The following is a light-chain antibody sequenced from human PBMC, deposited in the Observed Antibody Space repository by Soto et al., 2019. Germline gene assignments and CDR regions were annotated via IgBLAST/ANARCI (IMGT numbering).Light chain of an antibody. CDR1: QGISSV. CDR2: DAS. V-gene: IGKV1D-13*01. CDR3: QQFNNYPLT. Sequence: AIQLTQSPSSLSASVGDRVTITCRASQGISSVLAWYQQKPGKAPKLLIYDASSLKSGVPSRFSGSGSGTDFNITISSRQPEDFATYYCQQFNNYPLTFGGGTKVEIK. J-gene: IGKJ4*01.